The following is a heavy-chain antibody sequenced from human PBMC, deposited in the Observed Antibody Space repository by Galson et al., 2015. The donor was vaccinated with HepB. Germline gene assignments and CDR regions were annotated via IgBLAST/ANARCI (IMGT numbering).Heavy chain of an antibody. CDR3: AREVAAAGRPLGY. CDR2: INPSGGST. V-gene: IGHV1-46*04. Sequence: SVKVSCKASGYTFTSYYMHWVRQAPGQGLEWMGIINPSGGSTSYAQKLQGRVTMTRDTSTNTVYMELSNLRSEDTAVYYCAREVAAAGRPLGYWGQGTLVTVSS. J-gene: IGHJ4*02. D-gene: IGHD6-13*01. CDR1: GYTFTSYY.